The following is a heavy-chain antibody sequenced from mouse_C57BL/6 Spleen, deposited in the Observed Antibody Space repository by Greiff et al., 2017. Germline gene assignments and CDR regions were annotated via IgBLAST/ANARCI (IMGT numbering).Heavy chain of an antibody. J-gene: IGHJ1*03. Sequence: VQLQQSGAELVRPGASVTLSCKASGYTFTDYEMHWVKQTPVHGLEWIGAIDPETGGTAYNQKFKGKAILTADKSSSTAYMELRSLTSEDSAVYYCTRSTGGWYFDVWGTGTTVTVSS. CDR1: GYTFTDYE. D-gene: IGHD4-1*02. CDR2: IDPETGGT. V-gene: IGHV1-15*01. CDR3: TRSTGGWYFDV.